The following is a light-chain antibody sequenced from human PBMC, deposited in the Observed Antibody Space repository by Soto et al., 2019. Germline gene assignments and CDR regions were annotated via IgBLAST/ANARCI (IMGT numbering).Light chain of an antibody. CDR3: SSYAGSNNYVV. V-gene: IGLV2-8*01. J-gene: IGLJ2*01. CDR1: SSDVGGYNY. Sequence: QSALTQPPSASGSPGQSVTISCTGTSSDVGGYNYVSWYQQHPGKAPKLMIYEVSKRPPGVPDRFSGSKSGNTASLTVSGLQAEDEADYYCSSYAGSNNYVVFGGGTKRAGL. CDR2: EVS.